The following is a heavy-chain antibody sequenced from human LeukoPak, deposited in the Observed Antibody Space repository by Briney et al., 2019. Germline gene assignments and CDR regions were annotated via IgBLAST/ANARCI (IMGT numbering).Heavy chain of an antibody. CDR1: GYTFTSYD. CDR2: MNPNSGNT. Sequence: GASEKVSCKASGYTFTSYDINWVRQATGQGLEWMGWMNPNSGNTGYAQKFQGRVTMTRNTSISTAYMELSSLRSEDTAVYYCARGQGWFGELYHWGQGTLVTVSS. D-gene: IGHD3-10*01. CDR3: ARGQGWFGELYH. J-gene: IGHJ5*02. V-gene: IGHV1-8*01.